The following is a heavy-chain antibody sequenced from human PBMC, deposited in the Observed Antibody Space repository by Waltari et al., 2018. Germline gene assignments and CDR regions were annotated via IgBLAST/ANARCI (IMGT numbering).Heavy chain of an antibody. D-gene: IGHD6-13*01. CDR2: ISRTSSDI. Sequence: EVQLVESGGGRVKPGGSLRLSCEDSGFTFKTYTMNWVRQAPGKVLALVSSISRTSSDISSADSVKGRFTISRDHAKSSLYLQLNSLRAEDTSVYYCAGGYSSYYGMDVWGQGTTVTVSS. V-gene: IGHV3-21*02. CDR1: GFTFKTYT. J-gene: IGHJ6*02. CDR3: AGGYSSYYGMDV.